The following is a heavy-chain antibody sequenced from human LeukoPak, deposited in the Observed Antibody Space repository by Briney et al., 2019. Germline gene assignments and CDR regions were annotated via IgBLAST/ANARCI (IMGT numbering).Heavy chain of an antibody. D-gene: IGHD3-10*01. CDR3: AKVGYYGSGSYPVDY. CDR1: GFTFSSYG. Sequence: PGGSLRLSCAASGFTFSSYGMHWVRQAPGKGLEWVAVISYDGSNEYYADSVKGRFTISRDNSKNTLYLQMNSLRAEDTAVYYCAKVGYYGSGSYPVDYWGQGTLVTVSS. V-gene: IGHV3-30*18. J-gene: IGHJ4*02. CDR2: ISYDGSNE.